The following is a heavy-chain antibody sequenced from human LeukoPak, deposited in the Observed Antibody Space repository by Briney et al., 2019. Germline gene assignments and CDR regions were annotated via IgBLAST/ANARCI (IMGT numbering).Heavy chain of an antibody. D-gene: IGHD3-22*01. CDR2: ISAYNGNT. Sequence: ASVKVSRKASGYTLTSYGISWVRQAPGQGLEWMGWISAYNGNTNYAQKLQGRVTMTTDTSTSTAYMELRSLRSDDTAVYYCARDGYYYDSSGYYPFWYWGQGTLVTVSS. J-gene: IGHJ4*02. V-gene: IGHV1-18*01. CDR1: GYTLTSYG. CDR3: ARDGYYYDSSGYYPFWY.